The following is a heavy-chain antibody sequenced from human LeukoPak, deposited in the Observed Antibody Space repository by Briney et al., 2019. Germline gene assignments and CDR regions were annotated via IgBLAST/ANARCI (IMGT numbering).Heavy chain of an antibody. J-gene: IGHJ4*02. CDR3: AKDREGRGYNYGSYFDY. V-gene: IGHV3-30*18. CDR2: ISYDGSEK. D-gene: IGHD5-18*01. CDR1: GFTFSSYG. Sequence: GRSLTLSCAASGFTFSSYGMHWVRQAQGKGLEWVASISYDGSEKYYGDSVRGRFTISRDSSKNTLYLQMNSLRVEDTAVYSCAKDREGRGYNYGSYFDYWGQGTLVTVSS.